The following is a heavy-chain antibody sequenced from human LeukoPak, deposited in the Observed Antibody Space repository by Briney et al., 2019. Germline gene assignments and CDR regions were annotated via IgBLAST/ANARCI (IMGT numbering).Heavy chain of an antibody. CDR2: ISGSGGST. CDR3: AKDRDDYVWGSYLGAFDI. Sequence: GGSLRLSCAASGFTFTTYWMSWVRQAPGKGLEWVSLISGSGGSTYYADSVKGRFTISRDNSKNTLYLQMNSLRAEDTAVFYCAKDRDDYVWGSYLGAFDIWGQGTMVTVSS. V-gene: IGHV3-23*01. J-gene: IGHJ3*02. D-gene: IGHD3-16*01. CDR1: GFTFTTYW.